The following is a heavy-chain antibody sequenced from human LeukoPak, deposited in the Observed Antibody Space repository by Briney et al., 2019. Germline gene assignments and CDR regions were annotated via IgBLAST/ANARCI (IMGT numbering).Heavy chain of an antibody. V-gene: IGHV3-21*01. CDR3: ARRYCSGGSCYSEYNWLDP. J-gene: IGHJ5*02. D-gene: IGHD2-15*01. CDR2: ISSSSSYI. CDR1: GFTFSSYS. Sequence: GGSLRLSCAASGFTFSSYSMNWVRQAPGKGLEWVSSISSSSSYIYYADSVKGRFTISRDNAKNSLYLQMNSLRAEDTAVYYCARRYCSGGSCYSEYNWLDPWGQGTLVTVSS.